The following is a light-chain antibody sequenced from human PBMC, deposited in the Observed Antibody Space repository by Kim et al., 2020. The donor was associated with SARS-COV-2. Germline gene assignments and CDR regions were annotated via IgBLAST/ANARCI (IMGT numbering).Light chain of an antibody. CDR2: AAS. CDR3: QKYNSAPSRT. J-gene: IGKJ4*01. V-gene: IGKV1-27*01. CDR1: QGISNY. Sequence: DIQMTQSPSSLSASVGDRVTITCRARQGISNYLALYQQKPGKVPKLLIYAASTLQSGVPSRFSGSGSGTDFTLTISSLQAEDVATYYCQKYNSAPSRTFGGGAQVDSK.